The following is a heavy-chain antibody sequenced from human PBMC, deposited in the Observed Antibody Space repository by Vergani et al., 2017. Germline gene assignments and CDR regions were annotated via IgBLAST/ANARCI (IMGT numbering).Heavy chain of an antibody. D-gene: IGHD3-10*01. Sequence: VQLVQSGAEVKKPGSSVKVSCKASGGTFSSYAMSWVRQAPGKGLEWVSAISGSGGSTYYADSVKGRFTISRDNSKNTLYLQMNSLRAEDTAVYYCAHSLGEYWGQGTLVTVSS. CDR3: AHSLGEY. V-gene: IGHV3-23*04. J-gene: IGHJ4*02. CDR2: ISGSGGST. CDR1: GGTFSSYA.